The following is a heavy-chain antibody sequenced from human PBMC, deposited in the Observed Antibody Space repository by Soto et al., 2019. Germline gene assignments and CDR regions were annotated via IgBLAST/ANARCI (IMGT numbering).Heavy chain of an antibody. Sequence: GGSLRLSCAASGSTFSSYAMSWVRQAPGKGLEWVSAISGSGGSTYYADSVKGRFTISRDNSKNTLYLQMNSLRAEDTAVYYCAKLDSSGYYGYFDYWGQGTLVTVSS. J-gene: IGHJ4*02. V-gene: IGHV3-23*01. CDR3: AKLDSSGYYGYFDY. CDR1: GSTFSSYA. CDR2: ISGSGGST. D-gene: IGHD3-22*01.